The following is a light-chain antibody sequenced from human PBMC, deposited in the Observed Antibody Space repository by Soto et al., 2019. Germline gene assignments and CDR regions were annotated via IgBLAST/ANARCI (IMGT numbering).Light chain of an antibody. Sequence: QSALTQPASVSGSPGQSITISCTGTSSDVGSYNLVSWYQQHQGKAPKLMIYEGNKRPSGVSNRFSGSKSANTASLTISGLQTEDEADYYCCSYAGTNTFVFGTGTKFTVL. V-gene: IGLV2-23*01. CDR3: CSYAGTNTFV. J-gene: IGLJ1*01. CDR1: SSDVGSYNL. CDR2: EGN.